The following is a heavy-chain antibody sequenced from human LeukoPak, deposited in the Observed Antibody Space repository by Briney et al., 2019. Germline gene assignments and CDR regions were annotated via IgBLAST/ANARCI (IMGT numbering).Heavy chain of an antibody. D-gene: IGHD2-2*01. J-gene: IGHJ6*03. CDR2: IYTSGST. CDR1: GGSISSYY. V-gene: IGHV4-4*08. Sequence: SETLSLTCTVSGGSISSYYWSWIRQPPGKGLEWIGRIYTSGSTNYNPSLKSRVTISVDTSKNQFSLKLSSVTAADTAVYYCARSNGGYCSSTSCSPPYYYYYMDVWGKGTTVTVSS. CDR3: ARSNGGYCSSTSCSPPYYYYYMDV.